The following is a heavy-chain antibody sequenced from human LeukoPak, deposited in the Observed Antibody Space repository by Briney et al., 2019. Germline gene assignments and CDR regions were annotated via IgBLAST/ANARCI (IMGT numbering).Heavy chain of an antibody. CDR1: GYTFTSYG. J-gene: IGHJ5*01. Sequence: AASVKVSCKASGYTFTSYGISWVRQAPGQGLEWMGWISAYNGNTNYAQKLQGRVTITADKSTRTAYMELRSLRSDDTAVYYCARVISSGGYLSTWFDSWGQGTLVTVSS. V-gene: IGHV1-18*01. CDR3: ARVISSGGYLSTWFDS. CDR2: ISAYNGNT. D-gene: IGHD1-26*01.